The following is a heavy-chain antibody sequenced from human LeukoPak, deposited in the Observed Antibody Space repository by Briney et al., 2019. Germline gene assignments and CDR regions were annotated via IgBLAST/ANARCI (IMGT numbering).Heavy chain of an antibody. Sequence: SVKVSCKASGGTFSSYAISWVRQAPGQGLEWMGGIIPIFGTANYAQKFQGRVTITADESTSTAYMELSSLRSEDTAVYYCARGNYYGSGSFDYWGQGTLVTVSS. CDR3: ARGNYYGSGSFDY. CDR1: GGTFSSYA. D-gene: IGHD3-10*01. CDR2: IIPIFGTA. J-gene: IGHJ4*02. V-gene: IGHV1-69*13.